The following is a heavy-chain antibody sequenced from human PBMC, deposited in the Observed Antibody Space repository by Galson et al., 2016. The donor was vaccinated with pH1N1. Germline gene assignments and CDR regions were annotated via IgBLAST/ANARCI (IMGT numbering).Heavy chain of an antibody. CDR1: GFTFSGFY. J-gene: IGHJ4*02. CDR3: TRENHHKFDY. CDR2: ITKRPEGYTT. V-gene: IGHV3-72*01. Sequence: SLRLSCAASGFTFSGFYMDWVRQAPGKGLEWVGRITKRPEGYTTQDATSVKGRFIISRDDSKDLLYLQMNSLKTEDTAVYYCTRENHHKFDYWAQGTLVTVSS. D-gene: IGHD1-14*01.